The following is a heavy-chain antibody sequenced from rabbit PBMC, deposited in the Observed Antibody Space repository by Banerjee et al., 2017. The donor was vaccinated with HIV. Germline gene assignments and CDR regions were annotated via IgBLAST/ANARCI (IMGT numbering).Heavy chain of an antibody. CDR3: ARDRGL. CDR1: GFSFSSSYW. CDR2: IYTGSSGST. Sequence: QSLEESGGDLVKPGASLTLTCTASGFSFSSSYWMCWVRQAPGKGLEWIACIYTGSSGSTYYASWAKGRFTISKTSSTTVTLQMTSLTAADTATYFCARDRGLWGQGTLVTVS. V-gene: IGHV1S40*01. J-gene: IGHJ3*01.